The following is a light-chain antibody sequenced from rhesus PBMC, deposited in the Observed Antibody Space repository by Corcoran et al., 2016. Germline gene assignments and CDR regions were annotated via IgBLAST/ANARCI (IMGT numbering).Light chain of an antibody. CDR3: QHGDGTPWT. Sequence: DIQMTQSPSSLSASVGDRVTITCRASENVNNYLNWYQQKPGRAPKLLIFKASTLQGGVPSRFSGSGSGTYYTFTISSLQPEDVATYYCQHGDGTPWTFGQGTKVEIK. J-gene: IGKJ1*01. V-gene: IGKV1-74*01. CDR1: ENVNNY. CDR2: KAS.